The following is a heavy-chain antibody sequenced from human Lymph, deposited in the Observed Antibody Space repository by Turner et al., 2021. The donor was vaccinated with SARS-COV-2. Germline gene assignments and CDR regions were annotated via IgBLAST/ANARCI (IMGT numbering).Heavy chain of an antibody. CDR1: GYTFTSYG. D-gene: IGHD2-2*02. CDR2: ISAYNGYT. V-gene: IGHV1-18*04. J-gene: IGHJ6*02. Sequence: QVQLVQSGAEVKKPGASVKVSCKAPGYTFTSYGISWVRQAPGQGPEWMGWISAYNGYTNYAQKLQGRVTMTTDTSTSTAYMELRSLRSDDTAVYYCAREGYCSTTSCYRGQYYYYGMDVWGQGTTVTVSS. CDR3: AREGYCSTTSCYRGQYYYYGMDV.